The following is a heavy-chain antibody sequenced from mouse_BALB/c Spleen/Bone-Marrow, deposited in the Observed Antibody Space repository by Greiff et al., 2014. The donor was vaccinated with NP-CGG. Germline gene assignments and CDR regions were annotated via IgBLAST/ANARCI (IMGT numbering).Heavy chain of an antibody. J-gene: IGHJ2*01. CDR2: ISSGGSYT. CDR3: ARHGITRLLDY. Sequence: EVKLEESGGGLVKPGGSLKLSCAASGFTFSSYAMSWVRQTPEKRLEWVATISSGGSYTYYPDSVKGRFTISRDNAENTLYPQMSSLRSEDTAMYYCARHGITRLLDYWGQGTTLTVSS. V-gene: IGHV5-9-3*01. D-gene: IGHD2-4*01. CDR1: GFTFSSYA.